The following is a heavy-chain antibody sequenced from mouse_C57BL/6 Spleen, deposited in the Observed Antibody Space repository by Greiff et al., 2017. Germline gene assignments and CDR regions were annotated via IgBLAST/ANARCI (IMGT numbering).Heavy chain of an antibody. CDR2: INPSSGYT. CDR1: GYTFTSYT. Sequence: VQLQQSGAELARPGASVKMSCKASGYTFTSYTMHWVKQRPGQGLEWIGYINPSSGYTKYNQKFKDKATLTADKSSSTAYMQLSSLTSEDSAVDYGARDCGSSSAWFAYWGQGTLVTVSA. CDR3: ARDCGSSSAWFAY. J-gene: IGHJ3*01. D-gene: IGHD1-1*01. V-gene: IGHV1-4*01.